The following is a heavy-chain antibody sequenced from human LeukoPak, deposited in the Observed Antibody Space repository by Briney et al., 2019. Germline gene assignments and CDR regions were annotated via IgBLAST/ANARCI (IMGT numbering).Heavy chain of an antibody. J-gene: IGHJ4*02. D-gene: IGHD2-15*01. CDR1: GFIFSSYG. V-gene: IGHV3-21*01. CDR3: AGSVDGHFVS. CDR2: ISSRSSYI. Sequence: GGSLRLSCAASGFIFSSYGMYWVRQAPGKGLEWVSSISSRSSYISYGDSVRGRFTVSRDNANKSLYLQMKSLRAEDTAVYFCAGSVDGHFVSWGQGTLVTVSS.